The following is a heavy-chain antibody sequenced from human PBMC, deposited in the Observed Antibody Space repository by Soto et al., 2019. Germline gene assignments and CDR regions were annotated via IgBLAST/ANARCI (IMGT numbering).Heavy chain of an antibody. CDR3: ARDSDFWSGSLSFDY. J-gene: IGHJ4*02. CDR1: GYTFTSYA. Sequence: VASVKVSCKASGYTFTSYAMHWVRQAPGQRLEWMGWINAGNGNTKYSQKFQGRVTITRDTSASTAYMELSSLRSEDTAVYYCARDSDFWSGSLSFDYWGQGTLVTVSS. D-gene: IGHD3-3*01. V-gene: IGHV1-3*01. CDR2: INAGNGNT.